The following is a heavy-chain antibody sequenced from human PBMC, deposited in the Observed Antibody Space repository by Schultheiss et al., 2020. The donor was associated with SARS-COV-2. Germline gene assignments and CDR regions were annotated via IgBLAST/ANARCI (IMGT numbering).Heavy chain of an antibody. CDR1: GGSISSSTYS. CDR3: ARQGAYGSSWFFDY. D-gene: IGHD6-13*01. Sequence: SETLSLTCSVSGGSISSSTYSWGWIRQPPAKGLEWIGTIYYSGTTYYNPSLKSRVTISVDTSKNQFSLKLSSVTAADTAVYYCARQGAYGSSWFFDYWGQGTLVTVSS. V-gene: IGHV4-39*01. J-gene: IGHJ4*02. CDR2: IYYSGTT.